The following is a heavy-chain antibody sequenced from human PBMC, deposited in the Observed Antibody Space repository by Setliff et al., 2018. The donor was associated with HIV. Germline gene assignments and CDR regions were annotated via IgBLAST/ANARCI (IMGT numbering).Heavy chain of an antibody. CDR3: AKEGNSVDNWLDP. J-gene: IGHJ5*02. Sequence: SETLSLTCTVSGDPIFIGGYYWSWIRQHPGGGLEWIGYIYHTGKTYYNPSLQSRTIMSLDMSQNQFSLKLSSVTAADTAVYYCAKEGNSVDNWLDPWGPGTLVTVSS. D-gene: IGHD1-26*01. CDR2: IYHTGKT. V-gene: IGHV4-31*02. CDR1: GDPIFIGGYY.